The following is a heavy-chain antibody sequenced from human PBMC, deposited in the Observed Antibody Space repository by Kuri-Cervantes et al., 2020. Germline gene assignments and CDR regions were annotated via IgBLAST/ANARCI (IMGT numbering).Heavy chain of an antibody. CDR3: ARDSVTGRKQDYYYYYMDV. V-gene: IGHV1-69*06. J-gene: IGHJ6*03. CDR2: IIPIFGTA. CDR1: GGTFSSYA. D-gene: IGHD1-20*01. Sequence: SVKVSCKASGGTFSSYAIGWVRQAPGQGLEWMGGIIPIFGTANYAQKFQGRVTITADKSTSTAYMELSSLRSEDTAVYYCARDSVTGRKQDYYYYYMDVWGKGTTVTVSS.